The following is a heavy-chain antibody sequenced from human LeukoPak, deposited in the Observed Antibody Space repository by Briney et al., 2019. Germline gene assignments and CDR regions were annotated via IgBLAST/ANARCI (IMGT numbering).Heavy chain of an antibody. CDR2: IYYSGRT. Sequence: SETLSLTCTVSGGSISSYYGSWIRQPPGKGLERVGYIYYSGRTNYNPSLKSRVTISVDTSKNQFSLKLSSVTVADTAVYYCAISIVGGFDYWGQGTLVTVSS. V-gene: IGHV4-59*08. CDR1: GGSISSYY. CDR3: AISIVGGFDY. J-gene: IGHJ4*02. D-gene: IGHD1-26*01.